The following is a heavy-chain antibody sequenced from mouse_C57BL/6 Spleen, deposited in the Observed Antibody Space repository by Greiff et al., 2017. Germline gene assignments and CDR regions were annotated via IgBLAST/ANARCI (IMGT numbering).Heavy chain of an antibody. J-gene: IGHJ2*01. V-gene: IGHV1-82*01. CDR3: ARGLTGTDGYYLDY. Sequence: VQLQQSGPELVKPGASVKISCKASGYAFSSSWMNWVKQRPGKGLEWIGRIYPGDGDTNYNGKFKGKATLTADKSSSTAYMQLSSLTSEDSAVYFCARGLTGTDGYYLDYWGQGTTLTVAS. D-gene: IGHD4-1*01. CDR2: IYPGDGDT. CDR1: GYAFSSSW.